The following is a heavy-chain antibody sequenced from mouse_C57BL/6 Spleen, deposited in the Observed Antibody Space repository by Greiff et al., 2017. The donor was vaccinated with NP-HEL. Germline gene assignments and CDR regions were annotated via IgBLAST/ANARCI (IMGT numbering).Heavy chain of an antibody. Sequence: EVQLVESGGGLVKPGGSLKLSCAASGFTFSDYGMHWVRQAPEKGLEWVAYISSGSSTIYYEDTVKGRFTISRDNAKNTLFLQMTSLRSEDTAMDYCARGTLTGTYYFDYWGQGTTLTVSS. V-gene: IGHV5-17*01. D-gene: IGHD4-1*01. CDR1: GFTFSDYG. J-gene: IGHJ2*01. CDR2: ISSGSSTI. CDR3: ARGTLTGTYYFDY.